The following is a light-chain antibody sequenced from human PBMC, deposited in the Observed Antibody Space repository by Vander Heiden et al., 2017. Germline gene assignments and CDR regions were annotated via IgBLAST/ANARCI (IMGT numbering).Light chain of an antibody. CDR1: HTISTSI. CDR3: HQYGVSPKT. Sequence: IGLTQSPGTLSLSPGDRATLSCRASHTISTSILAWYQQKPGQAPRLLIYAASTRATGIPARFRGSGSGADFTLTISRLEPEDFAVYYCHQYGVSPKTFGQGTKVEVK. CDR2: AAS. J-gene: IGKJ1*01. V-gene: IGKV3-20*01.